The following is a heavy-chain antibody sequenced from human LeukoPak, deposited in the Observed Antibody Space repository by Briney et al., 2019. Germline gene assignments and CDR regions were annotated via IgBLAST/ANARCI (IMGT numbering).Heavy chain of an antibody. V-gene: IGHV1-2*06. CDR3: ARRYFGSGSLPGL. CDR2: INPNSGGT. CDR1: GYTFTGYY. J-gene: IGHJ4*02. D-gene: IGHD3-10*01. Sequence: GASVKVSCKASGYTFTGYYMHWVRQAPGQGLEWMGRINPNSGGTNYAQKFQGRVTMTRDTSISTAYMELSRLRSDDTAVYYCARRYFGSGSLPGLWGQGTLVTVSS.